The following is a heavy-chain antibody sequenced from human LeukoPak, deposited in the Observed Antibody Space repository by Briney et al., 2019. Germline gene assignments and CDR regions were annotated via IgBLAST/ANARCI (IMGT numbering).Heavy chain of an antibody. CDR1: GGTFSSYA. D-gene: IGHD5-18*01. J-gene: IGHJ6*02. CDR3: ARVKVGYSYGYYYYGMDV. CDR2: IIPIFGTE. Sequence: GASVKVSCKASGGTFSSYAISWVRQAPGQGLEWMGGIIPIFGTENYAQKFQGRVTITADESTSTAYMELSSLRSEDTAVYYCARVKVGYSYGYYYYGMDVWGQGTTVTVSS. V-gene: IGHV1-69*13.